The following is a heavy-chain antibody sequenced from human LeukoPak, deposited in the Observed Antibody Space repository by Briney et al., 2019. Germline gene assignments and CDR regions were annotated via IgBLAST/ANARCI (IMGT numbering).Heavy chain of an antibody. V-gene: IGHV3-30*02. J-gene: IGHJ5*02. D-gene: IGHD6-13*01. CDR3: ARPDSSSWYGQVWFDP. CDR2: IRYDGSNK. CDR1: GFTFSGYD. Sequence: PGGSLRLSCAASGFTFSGYDVHWVRQAPGKGLEWVAFIRYDGSNKYYADSAKGRFTISRDNSKNSLYLQMNSLRAEDTAVYYCARPDSSSWYGQVWFDPWGQGTLVTVSS.